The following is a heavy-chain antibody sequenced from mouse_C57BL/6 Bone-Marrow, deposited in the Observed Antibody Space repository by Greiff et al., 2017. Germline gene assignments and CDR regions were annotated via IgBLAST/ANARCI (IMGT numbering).Heavy chain of an antibody. CDR1: GYTFTSYW. CDR3: ARPYYSNYWYFDV. Sequence: VQLQQPGAELVKPGASVKMSCKASGYTFTSYWITWVKQRPGQGLEWIGDIYPGSGSTNSNEKFKSKATLTVDTSSSTAYMQLSSLTSADSAVYYCARPYYSNYWYFDVWGTGTTVTVSS. D-gene: IGHD2-5*01. CDR2: IYPGSGST. V-gene: IGHV1-55*01. J-gene: IGHJ1*03.